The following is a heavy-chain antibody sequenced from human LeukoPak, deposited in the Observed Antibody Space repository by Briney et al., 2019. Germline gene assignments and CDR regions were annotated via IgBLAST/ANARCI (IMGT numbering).Heavy chain of an antibody. CDR2: ISAYNGNT. CDR1: GGTFSSYA. Sequence: ASVKVSCKASGGTFSSYAISWVRQAPGQGREWMGWISAYNGNTNHAQKLQGRVTMTTDTSTSTAYMELRSLRSDDTAVYYCASCNYDFWSGYCESGPDYWGQGTLVTVSS. V-gene: IGHV1-18*01. D-gene: IGHD3-3*01. J-gene: IGHJ4*02. CDR3: ASCNYDFWSGYCESGPDY.